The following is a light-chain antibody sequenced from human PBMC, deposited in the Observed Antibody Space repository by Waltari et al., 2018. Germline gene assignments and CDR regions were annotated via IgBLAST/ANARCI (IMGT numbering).Light chain of an antibody. J-gene: IGLJ3*02. CDR2: EDN. CDR3: HSFDTNNHWI. CDR1: SGSIASNY. V-gene: IGLV6-57*03. Sequence: NFMLTQPHSVSGSPGKTVTISCTRTSGSIASNYVQLYQLRPGSAPSTVIFEDNLSPSGVSDRFSGSIDTSSNSASLTISGLQTEDEADYYCHSFDTNNHWIFGGGTALTVL.